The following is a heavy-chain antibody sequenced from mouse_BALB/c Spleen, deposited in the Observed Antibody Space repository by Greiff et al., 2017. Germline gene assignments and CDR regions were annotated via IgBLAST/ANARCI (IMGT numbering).Heavy chain of an antibody. CDR3: ARGGYGNFFAY. J-gene: IGHJ3*01. CDR1: GYTFTDYN. CDR2: IYPYNGGT. D-gene: IGHD2-1*01. V-gene: IGHV1S29*02. Sequence: EVKLQESGPELVKPGASVKISCKASGYTFTDYNMHWVKQSHGKSLEWIGYIYPYNGGTGYNQKFKSKATLTVDNSSSTAYMELRSLTSEDSAVYYCARGGYGNFFAYWGQGTLVTVSA.